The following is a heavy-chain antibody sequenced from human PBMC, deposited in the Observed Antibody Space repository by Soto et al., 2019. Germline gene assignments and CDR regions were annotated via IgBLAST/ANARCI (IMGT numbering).Heavy chain of an antibody. CDR3: ANSLAFRGVIITSQRQHDAFDI. CDR2: ISGSGGST. J-gene: IGHJ3*02. CDR1: GFTFSSYA. Sequence: GGSLRLSCAASGFTFSSYAMSWVRQAPGKGLEWVSAISGSGGSTYYADSVKGRFTISRDNSKNTLYLQMNSLRAEDTAVYYCANSLAFRGVIITSQRQHDAFDIWGQGTMVTVSS. V-gene: IGHV3-23*01. D-gene: IGHD3-10*01.